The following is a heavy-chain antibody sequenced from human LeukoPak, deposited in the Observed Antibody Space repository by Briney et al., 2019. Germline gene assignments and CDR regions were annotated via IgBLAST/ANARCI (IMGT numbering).Heavy chain of an antibody. CDR3: AKDLMRDRWFGES. Sequence: GGSLRLSCAASGFTFSNYWMHWVRQAPGKGLEWVAFIRYDGNDKFYSASVKGRFTISRDTSRNTLYLQMNSLRLDDTAIYYCAKDLMRDRWFGESWGQGTLVTVSS. CDR2: IRYDGNDK. V-gene: IGHV3-30*02. J-gene: IGHJ5*02. D-gene: IGHD3-10*01. CDR1: GFTFSNYW.